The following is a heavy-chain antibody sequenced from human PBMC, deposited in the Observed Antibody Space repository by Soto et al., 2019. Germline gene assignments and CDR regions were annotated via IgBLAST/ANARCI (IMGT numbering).Heavy chain of an antibody. CDR1: GFTFSDYY. D-gene: IGHD2-2*01. J-gene: IGHJ6*02. CDR2: ISSSGSTI. V-gene: IGHV3-11*01. CDR3: ARGCSCISTSCHVGPVDV. Sequence: QVQLVESGGGLVKPGGSLRLSCAASGFTFSDYYMSWIRQAPGKGLEWVSYISSSGSTIYYADSVKGRFTISRDNAKNSXXLQMNSLRSEDTALYYCARGCSCISTSCHVGPVDVWGQGTTVTVSS.